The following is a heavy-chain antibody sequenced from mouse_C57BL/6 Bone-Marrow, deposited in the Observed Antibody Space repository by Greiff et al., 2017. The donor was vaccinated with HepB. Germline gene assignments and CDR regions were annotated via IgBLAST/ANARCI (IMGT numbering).Heavy chain of an antibody. Sequence: QVQLKQSGAELVRPGASVKLSCKASGYTFTDYYINWVKQRPGQGLEWIARIYPGSGNTYYNEKFKGKATLTAEKSSSTAYMQLSSLTSEDSAVYFCARPAYYSNPYYFDYWGQGTTLTVSS. D-gene: IGHD2-5*01. CDR3: ARPAYYSNPYYFDY. V-gene: IGHV1-76*01. CDR2: IYPGSGNT. J-gene: IGHJ2*01. CDR1: GYTFTDYY.